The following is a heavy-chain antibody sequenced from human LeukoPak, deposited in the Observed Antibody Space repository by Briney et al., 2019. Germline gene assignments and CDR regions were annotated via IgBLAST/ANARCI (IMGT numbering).Heavy chain of an antibody. V-gene: IGHV1-2*02. CDR1: GYTFTGYY. CDR3: ARVQGAAHIYYYYMDV. CDR2: INPNSGGT. Sequence: GASVKVSCKASGYTFTGYYMHWVRQAPGQGLEWMGWINPNSGGTNYAQKFQGRVTMTRDTSISTAYMELSRLRSDDTAVYYCARVQGAAHIYYYYMDVWGKGTTVTVSS. D-gene: IGHD6-6*01. J-gene: IGHJ6*03.